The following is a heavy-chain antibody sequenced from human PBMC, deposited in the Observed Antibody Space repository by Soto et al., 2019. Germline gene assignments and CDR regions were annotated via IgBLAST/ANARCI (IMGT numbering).Heavy chain of an antibody. CDR3: VSRIPSWVFDY. V-gene: IGHV3-30*03. J-gene: IGHJ4*01. CDR2: ISYDGKTV. D-gene: IGHD2-21*01. Sequence: GGSLRLSCAASEFSLSRFAIHWVRRAPGEGLEWVAVISYDGKTVHYADSVKGRFSISRDNSKSTVFLQTNSLRDEDTGVYFCVSRIPSWVFDYWGLGTLVTVSS. CDR1: EFSLSRFA.